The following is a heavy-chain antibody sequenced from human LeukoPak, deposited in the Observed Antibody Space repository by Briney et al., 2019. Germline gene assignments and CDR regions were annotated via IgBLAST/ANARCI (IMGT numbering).Heavy chain of an antibody. CDR1: GGSISSYY. J-gene: IGHJ5*02. CDR2: IYYSGST. D-gene: IGHD2-8*01. V-gene: IGHV4-59*01. CDR3: ARGIYCTNGVCYGTNWFDP. Sequence: SETLSLTCTVSGGSISSYYWSWLRQPPGKGLEGIGYIYYSGSTNYNPSLKSRVTISVDTSKNQFSLKLSSVTAADTAVYYCARGIYCTNGVCYGTNWFDPWGQGTLVTVSS.